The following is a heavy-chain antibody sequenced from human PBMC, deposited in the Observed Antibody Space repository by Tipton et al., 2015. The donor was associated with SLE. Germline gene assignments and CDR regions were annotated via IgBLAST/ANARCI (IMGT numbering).Heavy chain of an antibody. CDR1: GDSIRRHF. Sequence: TLSLTCTVSGDSIRRHFWSWIRQPPGKGLEWIGEINHSGSTNYNPSLKSRVTMSVDTSKNHFSLNLTSVAAADTAVYYCATEGPHGYGAPSYWGQGTLVTVSS. CDR3: ATEGPHGYGAPSY. D-gene: IGHD4/OR15-4a*01. V-gene: IGHV4-34*01. CDR2: INHSGST. J-gene: IGHJ4*02.